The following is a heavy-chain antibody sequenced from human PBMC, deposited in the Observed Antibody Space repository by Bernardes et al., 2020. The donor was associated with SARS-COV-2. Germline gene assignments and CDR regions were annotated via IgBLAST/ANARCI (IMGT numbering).Heavy chain of an antibody. J-gene: IGHJ4*02. CDR2: IPYDGDGRNK. V-gene: IGHV3-30*04. CDR1: GFTFDKYP. CDR3: ARVPVYSSRWYEAPYFDC. Sequence: GGSLRLSCAASGFTFDKYPMHWVRQAPGKGLEWVAVIPYDGDGRNKYYSDSVKGRFTISRDNSKNTLFLQMNSLRAEDTAVYYCARVPVYSSRWYEAPYFDCWGQGTLVTVSS. D-gene: IGHD6-13*01.